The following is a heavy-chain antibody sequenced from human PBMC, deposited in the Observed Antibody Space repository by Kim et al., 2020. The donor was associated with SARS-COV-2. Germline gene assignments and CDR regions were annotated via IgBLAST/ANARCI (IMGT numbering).Heavy chain of an antibody. CDR1: GFTFSNAW. Sequence: GWSLRLSCAASGFTFSNAWMSWVRQAPGKGLEWVGRIKSKTDGGTTDYAAPVKGRFTISRDDSKNTLYLQMNSLKTEDTAVYYCTTDRFLVGATMGWGQGTLVTVSS. CDR3: TTDRFLVGATMG. CDR2: IKSKTDGGTT. J-gene: IGHJ4*02. V-gene: IGHV3-15*01. D-gene: IGHD1-26*01.